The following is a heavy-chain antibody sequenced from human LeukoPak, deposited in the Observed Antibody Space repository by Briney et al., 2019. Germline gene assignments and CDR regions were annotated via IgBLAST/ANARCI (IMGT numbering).Heavy chain of an antibody. CDR3: AGYCSSTSCYTGIVGFDP. Sequence: SETLSLTCAVYGGSFSGYYWSWIRQPPGKGLEWIGYIYYSGSTYYNPSLKSRVTISVDTSKNQFSLKLSSVTAADTAVYYCAGYCSSTSCYTGIVGFDPWGQGTLVTVSS. V-gene: IGHV4-59*06. CDR1: GGSFSGYY. J-gene: IGHJ5*02. D-gene: IGHD2-2*02. CDR2: IYYSGST.